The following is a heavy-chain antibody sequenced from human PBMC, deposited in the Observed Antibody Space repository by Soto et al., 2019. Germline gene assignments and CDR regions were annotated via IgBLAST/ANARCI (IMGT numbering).Heavy chain of an antibody. V-gene: IGHV1-18*01. CDR3: AREGPAPYYYYYGMDV. J-gene: IGHJ6*02. Sequence: QVQLVQSGGEVKKPGASVKVSCKTSGYSFTTYGISWVRQAPGQGLEWMGWISAYNGNTNYAQKLQGRVTMTTDTSTSTAYMELRSLRSDDTAVYYCAREGPAPYYYYYGMDVWGQGSTVTVSS. CDR1: GYSFTTYG. CDR2: ISAYNGNT.